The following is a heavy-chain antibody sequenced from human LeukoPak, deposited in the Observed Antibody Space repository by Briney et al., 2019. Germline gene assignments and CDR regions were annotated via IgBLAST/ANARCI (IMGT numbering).Heavy chain of an antibody. Sequence: ASVKVSCKASGYTFTSYGISWVRQAPGQGLEWMGWISAYNGNTDYAQKFQGRVTMTTDTSTSTAYMELRSLRSDDTAVYYCARDHLRYYDSSGYYFGYWGQGTLVTVSS. CDR2: ISAYNGNT. D-gene: IGHD3-22*01. CDR3: ARDHLRYYDSSGYYFGY. V-gene: IGHV1-18*01. CDR1: GYTFTSYG. J-gene: IGHJ4*02.